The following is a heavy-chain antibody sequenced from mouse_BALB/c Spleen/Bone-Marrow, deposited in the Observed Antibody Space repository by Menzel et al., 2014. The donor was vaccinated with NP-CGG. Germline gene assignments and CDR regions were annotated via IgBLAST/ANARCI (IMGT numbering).Heavy chain of an antibody. D-gene: IGHD3-3*01. CDR3: TRGTGFDY. CDR1: GYSIXSDYV. V-gene: IGHV3-2*02. J-gene: IGHJ2*01. Sequence: ESGPGLVKPSQSLSLTCTVTGYSIXSDYVWNWIRQFSGNKLEWMGYISYSGSTSYNPSLRSRISITRDTSKNQFFLQLNSVTTEDTATYYCTRGTGFDYWGQGTALTVSS. CDR2: ISYSGST.